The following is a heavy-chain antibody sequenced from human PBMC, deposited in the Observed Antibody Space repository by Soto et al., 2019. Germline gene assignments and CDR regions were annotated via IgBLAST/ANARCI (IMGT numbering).Heavy chain of an antibody. V-gene: IGHV1-69*13. J-gene: IGHJ6*02. CDR1: GGTFSSYA. Sequence: GASVKVPCKASGGTFSSYAISWVLQAPGQGLEWMGGIIPIFGTANYAQKFQGRVTITADESTSTAYMELSSLRSEDTAVYYCAGSAPSYYDFWSGYYPSYGMDVWGQGTTVTVSS. CDR3: AGSAPSYYDFWSGYYPSYGMDV. D-gene: IGHD3-3*01. CDR2: IIPIFGTA.